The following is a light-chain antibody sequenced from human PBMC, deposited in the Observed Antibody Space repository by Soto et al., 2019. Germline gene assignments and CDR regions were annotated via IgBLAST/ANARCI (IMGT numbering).Light chain of an antibody. V-gene: IGLV2-11*01. CDR1: SSDVGGYNY. J-gene: IGLJ2*01. CDR3: CSYAGSYTPHVV. Sequence: QSVLTQPRSVSGSPGQSVTISCTGTSSDVGGYNYVSWYQQHPGKAPKLMIYDVSKRPSGVPDRFSGSKSGNTASLTISGLQAEDEADYYCCSYAGSYTPHVVFGGGTKRTVL. CDR2: DVS.